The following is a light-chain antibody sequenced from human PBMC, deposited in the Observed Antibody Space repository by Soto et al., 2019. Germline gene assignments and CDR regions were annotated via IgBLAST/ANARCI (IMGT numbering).Light chain of an antibody. V-gene: IGLV2-8*01. CDR3: SSYAGSGNV. Sequence: QSALTQPPSASGPPGQSVWISCTGTSSDVGGCNYVSWCQQHSGKAPKLMINKVNKRPSEVPKRFSGSKSGNTASLTVSGLQAEDEADYYCSSYAGSGNVFGTGTKVTV. CDR2: KVN. J-gene: IGLJ1*01. CDR1: SSDVGGCNY.